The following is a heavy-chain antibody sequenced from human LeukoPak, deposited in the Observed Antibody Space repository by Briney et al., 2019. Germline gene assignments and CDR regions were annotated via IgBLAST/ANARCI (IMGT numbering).Heavy chain of an antibody. CDR1: GFTFSSYA. CDR3: AREDSGSSLFDY. V-gene: IGHV3-30-3*01. D-gene: IGHD6-13*01. J-gene: IGHJ4*02. Sequence: PGGSLRLSCAASGFTFSSYAMHWVRQAPGKGLEWVAVISYDGSNKYYADSVKGRFTISRDNSKNTLYLQMNSLRVEDTAVYYCAREDSGSSLFDYWGQGTLVTVSS. CDR2: ISYDGSNK.